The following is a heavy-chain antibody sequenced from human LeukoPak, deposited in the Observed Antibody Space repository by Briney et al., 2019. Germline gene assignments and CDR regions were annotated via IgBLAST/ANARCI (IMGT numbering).Heavy chain of an antibody. CDR2: IWYDGSNK. D-gene: IGHD2/OR15-2a*01. CDR3: AREGPRGNSQFDY. CDR1: GFTYSSYG. V-gene: IGHV3-33*01. J-gene: IGHJ4*02. Sequence: GGSLRLSCAASGFTYSSYGMHWVRQAPGKGLEWVALIWYDGSNKYYADSVKGRLTISRDNSKNTLYLQMNSLRAEDTAVYYCAREGPRGNSQFDYWGQGTLVTVSS.